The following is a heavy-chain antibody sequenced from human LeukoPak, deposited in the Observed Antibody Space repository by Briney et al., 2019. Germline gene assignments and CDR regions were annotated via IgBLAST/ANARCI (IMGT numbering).Heavy chain of an antibody. D-gene: IGHD3-3*01. CDR3: ARVGFLEWYVDY. CDR2: INPNSGGT. CDR1: GYTFTGYY. V-gene: IGHV1-2*02. J-gene: IGHJ4*02. Sequence: ASVKVSCKASGYTFTGYYMHWVRQAPGQGLEWMGWINPNSGGTNYAQKFQGRVTMSRDTSISTAYMELSRLRSDDTAVYYCARVGFLEWYVDYWGQGTLVTVSS.